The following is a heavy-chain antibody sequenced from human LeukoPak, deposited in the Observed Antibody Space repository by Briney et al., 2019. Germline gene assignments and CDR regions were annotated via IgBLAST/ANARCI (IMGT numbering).Heavy chain of an antibody. CDR3: ARNTGLYYFDY. V-gene: IGHV1-69*05. CDR2: IIPIFGTA. D-gene: IGHD1-14*01. Sequence: GASVKDSCKASGGTFSSYAISWVRPAPGQGLEWMGGIIPIFGTANYAQKFQGRVTITTDESTSTAYMELSSLRSEETAVYYCARNTGLYYFDYWGQGTLVTVSS. J-gene: IGHJ4*02. CDR1: GGTFSSYA.